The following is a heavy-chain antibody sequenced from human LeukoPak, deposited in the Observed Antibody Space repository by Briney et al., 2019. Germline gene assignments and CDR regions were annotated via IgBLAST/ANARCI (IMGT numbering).Heavy chain of an antibody. J-gene: IGHJ1*01. CDR1: GGSISSSSYY. D-gene: IGHD3-22*01. CDR3: AREERNYYDSSGIQH. CDR2: IYYSGST. Sequence: PSETLSLTCTVSGGSISSSSYYWGWIRQPPGKGLEWIGSIYYSGSTYYNPSLKSRVTISVDTSKNQFSLKLSSVTAADTAVYYCAREERNYYDSSGIQHWGQGTLVTVSS. V-gene: IGHV4-39*07.